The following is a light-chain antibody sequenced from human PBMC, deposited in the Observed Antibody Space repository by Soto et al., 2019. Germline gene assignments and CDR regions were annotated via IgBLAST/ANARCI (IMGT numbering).Light chain of an antibody. J-gene: IGKJ4*01. CDR1: QSVSSTY. Sequence: EIVLTQSPGTLSLSPGERATLSCRASQSVSSTYLAWYQQRPGQAPRLLIYGASSRATGIPDRFSGSGSGTDFTLTISRLEREDFAVYYCQQYAGSPLAFGGGTKVEIK. CDR3: QQYAGSPLA. V-gene: IGKV3-20*01. CDR2: GAS.